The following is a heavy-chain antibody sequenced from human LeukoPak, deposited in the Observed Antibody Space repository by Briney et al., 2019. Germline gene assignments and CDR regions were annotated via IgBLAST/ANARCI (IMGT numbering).Heavy chain of an antibody. V-gene: IGHV3-21*04. D-gene: IGHD1-26*01. CDR2: ISSSSSYI. J-gene: IGHJ4*02. Sequence: PGGSLRFSCAVSGFTFSSYSMNWVRQAPGKGLEWVSSISSSSSYIYYADSVKGRFTISRDNAKNSLYPQMNSLRAEDTAIYYCVRDRGTYRPIDYWGQGTLVTVSS. CDR3: VRDRGTYRPIDY. CDR1: GFTFSSYS.